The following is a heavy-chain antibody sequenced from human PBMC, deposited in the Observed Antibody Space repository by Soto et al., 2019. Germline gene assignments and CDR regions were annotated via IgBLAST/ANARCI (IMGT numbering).Heavy chain of an antibody. CDR2: IIPIFGTA. J-gene: IGHJ3*02. CDR1: GGTFSSYA. V-gene: IGHV1-69*12. Sequence: QVQLVQSGAEVKKPGSSVKVSCKASGGTFSSYAISWVRQAPGQGLEWMGGIIPIFGTANYAQKFQGRVTITADDSTSTAYMELSRLRSEGTAVYYCAGSSCYYSNDAFDIWGQGTMVTVSS. CDR3: AGSSCYYSNDAFDI. D-gene: IGHD3-22*01.